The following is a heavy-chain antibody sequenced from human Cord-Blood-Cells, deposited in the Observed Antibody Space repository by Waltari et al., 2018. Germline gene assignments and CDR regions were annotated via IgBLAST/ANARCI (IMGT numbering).Heavy chain of an antibody. CDR3: AREVGALVRFAFDI. D-gene: IGHD1-26*01. CDR2: IIPILGTA. V-gene: IGHV1-69*01. Sequence: QVQLVQSGAEVKKPGSSVKVSCKASGGTFSSYAISWVRQAPGQGLEWMGGIIPILGTANYAQKFQGRVTITADESTSTAYRELSSLRSEDTAVYYCAREVGALVRFAFDIWGQGTMVTVSS. CDR1: GGTFSSYA. J-gene: IGHJ3*02.